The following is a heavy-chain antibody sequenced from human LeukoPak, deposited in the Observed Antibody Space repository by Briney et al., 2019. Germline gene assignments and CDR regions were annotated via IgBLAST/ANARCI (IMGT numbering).Heavy chain of an antibody. Sequence: SETLSLTCTVSGGSISGFYWNWTRQPPGKGLEWIGYMSDSGTTNYNPSLKSRLTMSVDTSKNQFSLKLTSMTLADTAVYYCARGTTAWHWKLDYWGQGSLVTVSS. CDR3: ARGTTAWHWKLDY. V-gene: IGHV4-59*01. CDR2: MSDSGTT. J-gene: IGHJ4*02. CDR1: GGSISGFY. D-gene: IGHD1-1*01.